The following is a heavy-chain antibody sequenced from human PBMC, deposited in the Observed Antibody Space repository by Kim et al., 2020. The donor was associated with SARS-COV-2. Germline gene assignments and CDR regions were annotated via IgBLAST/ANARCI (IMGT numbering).Heavy chain of an antibody. J-gene: IGHJ4*02. V-gene: IGHV1-46*01. CDR3: ARADSSGWYGGYYFDY. D-gene: IGHD6-19*01. Sequence: KFQGRGTMTRDTSTSTVYMELSSLRSEDTAVYYCARADSSGWYGGYYFDYWGQGTLVTVSS.